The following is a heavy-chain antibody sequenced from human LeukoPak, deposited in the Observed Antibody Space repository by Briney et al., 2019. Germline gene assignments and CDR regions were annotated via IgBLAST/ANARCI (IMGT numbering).Heavy chain of an antibody. Sequence: TGGSLRLSCEASLCTLSSYSMTWVRQAPGKRLEWVSYIGSSGTPTHYADSVKGRFTISRDNAKNSLYLQMNSLTVEDTAVSYCDKDQVPYWTGECYGAIDAWGQGTLVTVSS. J-gene: IGHJ3*01. V-gene: IGHV3-48*01. CDR1: LCTLSSYS. CDR3: DKDQVPYWTGECYGAIDA. CDR2: IGSSGTPT. D-gene: IGHD2-21*01.